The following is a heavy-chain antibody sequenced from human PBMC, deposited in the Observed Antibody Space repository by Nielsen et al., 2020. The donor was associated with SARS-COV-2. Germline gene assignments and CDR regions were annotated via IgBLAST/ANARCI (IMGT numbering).Heavy chain of an antibody. J-gene: IGHJ4*02. V-gene: IGHV1-69*13. CDR1: GGTFSSYA. CDR2: IIPIFGTA. CDR3: ARDEQQLVVFFDY. Sequence: SVKVSCKASGGTFSSYAISWVRQAPGQGLEWMGGIIPIFGTANYAQKFQGRVTITADESTSTAYMELRSLRSDDTAVYYCARDEQQLVVFFDYWGQGTLVTVSS. D-gene: IGHD6-13*01.